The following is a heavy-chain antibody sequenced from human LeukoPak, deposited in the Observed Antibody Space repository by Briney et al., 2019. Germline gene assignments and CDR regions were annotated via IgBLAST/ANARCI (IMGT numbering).Heavy chain of an antibody. CDR1: GYTFTGYY. J-gene: IGHJ4*02. CDR2: INPNSGGT. V-gene: IGHV1-2*02. D-gene: IGHD3-10*01. Sequence: ASVKVSCKASGYTFTGYYMHWVRQAPGQGLEWMGWINPNSGGTNYAQKFQGRVTMTRDTSISTAYMELSRLRSEDTALYYCELQGTVVLWFGEGHYFDYWGQGTLVTVSS. CDR3: ELQGTVVLWFGEGHYFDY.